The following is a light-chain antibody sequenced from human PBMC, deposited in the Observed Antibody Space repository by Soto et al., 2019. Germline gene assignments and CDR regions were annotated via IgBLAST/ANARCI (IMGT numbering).Light chain of an antibody. CDR1: SGHSTYI. CDR2: LEGSGSY. J-gene: IGLJ2*01. Sequence: QSVLTQSSSASASLGSSVKLTCTLSSGHSTYIIAWHQQQPGKAPRYLMKLEGSGSYNKGSGIPDRFSGSSSGADRYLTISNLQFEDEADYYCETWDTNVVVFGGGTKLTLL. CDR3: ETWDTNVVV. V-gene: IGLV4-60*02.